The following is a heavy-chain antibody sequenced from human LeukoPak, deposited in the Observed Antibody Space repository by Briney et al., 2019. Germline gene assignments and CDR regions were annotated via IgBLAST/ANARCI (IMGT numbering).Heavy chain of an antibody. V-gene: IGHV3-21*01. CDR2: ISSSSSYI. CDR1: GFTFSSYS. Sequence: GGSLRLSCAASGFTFSSYSMNWVRQAPGKGLEWVSSISSSSSYIYYADSVKGRFTISRDNAKNSLYLQMNSLRAEDTAVYYCASADILTGYYINWFDPWGQGTLVTVSS. CDR3: ASADILTGYYINWFDP. D-gene: IGHD3-9*01. J-gene: IGHJ5*02.